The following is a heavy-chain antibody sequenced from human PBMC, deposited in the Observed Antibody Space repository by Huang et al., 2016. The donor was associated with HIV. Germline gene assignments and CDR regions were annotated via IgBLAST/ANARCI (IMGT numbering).Heavy chain of an antibody. CDR2: MCPLFSVT. CDR3: AREGQTWYGKPIAAFEI. D-gene: IGHD6-13*01. V-gene: IGHV1-69*10. CDR1: GGSFNSLA. Sequence: VQLVQSGAEVKRPGTSVKISCKASGGSFNSLAFNWVRQAPGQGLQYMGGMCPLFSVTNYAEKFRGRLSISADKSTSTVFMELRGLTSEDTAVFFCAREGQTWYGKPIAAFEIWGQGTSVIVSP. J-gene: IGHJ3*02.